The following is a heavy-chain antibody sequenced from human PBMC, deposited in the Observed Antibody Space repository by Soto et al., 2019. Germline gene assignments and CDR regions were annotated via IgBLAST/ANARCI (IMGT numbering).Heavy chain of an antibody. CDR1: GDSVSSNSAA. J-gene: IGHJ4*02. D-gene: IGHD3-10*01. CDR3: ARNNYGSGSYYSSFDD. CDR2: TYYNSIWYT. V-gene: IGHV6-1*01. Sequence: QVQLQQSGPGLVKPSQTLSLTCAISGDSVSSNSAAWNWIRQSPSRGLEWLGRTYYNSIWYTDYALFVKSRLTIHPDTSKNQVTLQLNSVTPEDTAVYYCARNNYGSGSYYSSFDDWGQGILVTVSS.